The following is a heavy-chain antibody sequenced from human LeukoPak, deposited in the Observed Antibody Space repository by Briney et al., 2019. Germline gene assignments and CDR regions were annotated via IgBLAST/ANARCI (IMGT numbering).Heavy chain of an antibody. Sequence: PSETLSLTCTVSGGSISSGGYYWSWIRQYPGKGLEWIGYIYYSGSTYYNPSLKSRVTISVDTSKNQFSLKLSSVTAADTAVYYCARGVVVPAAISGVSFDYWGQGTLVTVSS. CDR1: GGSISSGGYY. CDR2: IYYSGST. V-gene: IGHV4-31*03. J-gene: IGHJ4*02. CDR3: ARGVVVPAAISGVSFDY. D-gene: IGHD2-2*01.